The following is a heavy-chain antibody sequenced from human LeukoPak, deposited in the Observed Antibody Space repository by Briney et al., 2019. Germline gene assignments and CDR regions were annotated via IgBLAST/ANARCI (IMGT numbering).Heavy chain of an antibody. CDR1: GFTFSSYA. CDR3: ARVRWGGLYYFDY. CDR2: INDDGRST. Sequence: PGGSLRLSCAASGFTFSSYAMSWVRQAPGKGLEWVSRINDDGRSTSYADSVKGRFTISRDNAKNTLYLQMNSLRAEDTAVYYCARVRWGGLYYFDYWGQGTLVTVSS. D-gene: IGHD3-16*01. J-gene: IGHJ4*02. V-gene: IGHV3-74*01.